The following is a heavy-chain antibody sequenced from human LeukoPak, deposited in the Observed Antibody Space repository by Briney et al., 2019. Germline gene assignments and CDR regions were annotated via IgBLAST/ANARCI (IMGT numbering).Heavy chain of an antibody. CDR2: IYYSGST. CDR3: AREGSSFAPDY. V-gene: IGHV4-30-4*01. Sequence: SETLSLTCAVSGGSISSGDYYWSWIRQPPGKGLEWIGYIYYSGSTYYNPSLKSRVTISVDTSKNQFSLKLSSVTAADTAVYYCAREGSSFAPDYWGQGTLVTVSS. J-gene: IGHJ4*02. CDR1: GGSISSGDYY. D-gene: IGHD6-6*01.